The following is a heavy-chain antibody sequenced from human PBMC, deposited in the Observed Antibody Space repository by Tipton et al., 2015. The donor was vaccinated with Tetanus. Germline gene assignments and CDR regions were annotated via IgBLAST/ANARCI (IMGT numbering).Heavy chain of an antibody. CDR3: AREADCSGGSCFSGGFDT. CDR2: SWYDGTDK. J-gene: IGHJ4*02. V-gene: IGHV3-33*01. CDR1: GFIFSSYG. D-gene: IGHD2-15*01. Sequence: SLRLSCAASGFIFSSYGIHWVRQAPGKGLEWLAVSWYDGTDKYYADSVKSRFTISRDNSKNTLYLQMNSLRAEDTALYYCAREADCSGGSCFSGGFDTWGPGTQVTVPS.